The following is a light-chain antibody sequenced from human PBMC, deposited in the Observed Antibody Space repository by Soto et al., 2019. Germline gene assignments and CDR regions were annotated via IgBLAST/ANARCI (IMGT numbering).Light chain of an antibody. Sequence: QSALTQPASVSGSPGQSITISCTGTSSDVGGYNYVSWYQQHPGQAPKLMIYEVTTRPSEVSNRFSGSKSGSTASLTISGLQTGDEDHYYCSSYTTINTDVFGGGTKLTVL. CDR2: EVT. CDR3: SSYTTINTDV. CDR1: SSDVGGYNY. V-gene: IGLV2-14*01. J-gene: IGLJ2*01.